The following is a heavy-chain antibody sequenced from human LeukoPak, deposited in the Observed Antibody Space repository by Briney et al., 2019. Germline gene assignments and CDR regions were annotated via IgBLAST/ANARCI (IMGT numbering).Heavy chain of an antibody. CDR1: GGSISSTSSY. Sequence: SETLSLTCTVSGGSISSTSSYWGWFRQPPGKGLEWIGSFYYRGSTYYNPSLKSRVTISVDTSKNQFPLKLSSVTAADTAVYYCARGTEKIIAVAGTCGQGTLVTVSS. V-gene: IGHV4-39*06. J-gene: IGHJ5*02. D-gene: IGHD6-19*01. CDR3: ARGTEKIIAVAGT. CDR2: FYYRGST.